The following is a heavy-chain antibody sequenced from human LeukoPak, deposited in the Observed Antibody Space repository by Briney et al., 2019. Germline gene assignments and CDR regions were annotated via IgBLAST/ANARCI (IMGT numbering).Heavy chain of an antibody. J-gene: IGHJ4*02. V-gene: IGHV3-30*02. Sequence: PGGSLRLSCAASGFTFSSYGMHWVRQAPGKGLEWVAFIRYDGSNKYYADSVKGRFTISRDNSKNTLYLQMNSLRAEDTAVYYCAKGPLLWFGESLDYWGQGTLVTVPS. CDR1: GFTFSSYG. D-gene: IGHD3-10*01. CDR3: AKGPLLWFGESLDY. CDR2: IRYDGSNK.